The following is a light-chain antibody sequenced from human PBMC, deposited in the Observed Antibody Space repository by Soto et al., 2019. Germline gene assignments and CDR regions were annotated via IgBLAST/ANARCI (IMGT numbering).Light chain of an antibody. CDR2: EVS. Sequence: QSALTQPPSASGSPGQSVTISCTGTSSDVGTYNYVFWYQQHPGKAPKLMIYEVSKRPSGVPDRFSGSKSGNTASLTVSGLQAEDEADYYCSSYAGSNNVLFGGGTKLTVL. V-gene: IGLV2-8*01. J-gene: IGLJ2*01. CDR1: SSDVGTYNY. CDR3: SSYAGSNNVL.